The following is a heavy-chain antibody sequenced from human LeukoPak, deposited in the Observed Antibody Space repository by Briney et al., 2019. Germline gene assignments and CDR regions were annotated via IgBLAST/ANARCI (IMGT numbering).Heavy chain of an antibody. CDR2: ISAYEGNT. CDR1: GYTFSTHG. V-gene: IGHV1-18*01. CDR3: ARVRGGNNYHFDY. J-gene: IGHJ4*02. D-gene: IGHD1-26*01. Sequence: ASVKASCKSSGYTFSTHGVTWVRQAPGQGLEWMGWISAYEGNTNYAQKFQDRVTMTTHTSTSTAYMELRSLTSDDTAVYYCARVRGGNNYHFDYWGQGTLVTVSS.